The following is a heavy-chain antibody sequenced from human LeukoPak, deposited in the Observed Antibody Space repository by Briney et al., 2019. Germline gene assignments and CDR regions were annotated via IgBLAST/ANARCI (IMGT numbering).Heavy chain of an antibody. D-gene: IGHD3-22*01. Sequence: PSETLSLTCAVSGGSISSGGYSWSWIRQPPGKGLEWIGYIYHSGSTYYNPSLKSRVTISVDRSKNQFSLKLSSVTAADTAVYYCARGGYYDSSGYYSWWFDPWGQGTLVTVSS. CDR1: GGSISSGGYS. J-gene: IGHJ5*02. CDR3: ARGGYYDSSGYYSWWFDP. CDR2: IYHSGST. V-gene: IGHV4-30-2*01.